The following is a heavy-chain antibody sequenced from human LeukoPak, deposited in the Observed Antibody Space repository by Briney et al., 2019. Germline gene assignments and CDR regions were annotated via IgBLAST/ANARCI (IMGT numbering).Heavy chain of an antibody. V-gene: IGHV3-23*01. D-gene: IGHD6-25*01. CDR1: GFAFSSYA. CDR2: ISGSGGST. CDR3: ANSGGVQRDDAY. Sequence: PGGSLRLSCAASGFAFSSYAMSWVRQAPGKGLEWVSAISGSGGSTYYADSVKGRFTISRDNSKNTLYLQMNSLRAEDTAVYYCANSGGVQRDDAYWGQGTLVTVSS. J-gene: IGHJ4*02.